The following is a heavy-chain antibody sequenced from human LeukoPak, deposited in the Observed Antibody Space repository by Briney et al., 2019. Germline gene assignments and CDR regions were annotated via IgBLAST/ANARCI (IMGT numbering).Heavy chain of an antibody. Sequence: ASVKVSCKASGYTFTGYYMHWVRQAPGQGLEWMGWINPNSGGTNYAQKFQGRVTMTRDTSISTAYMELSRLRSDDTAVYYCARASPGYSSSWYAFDFWGQGTLVTVSS. CDR3: ARASPGYSSSWYAFDF. J-gene: IGHJ4*02. D-gene: IGHD6-13*01. V-gene: IGHV1-2*02. CDR2: INPNSGGT. CDR1: GYTFTGYY.